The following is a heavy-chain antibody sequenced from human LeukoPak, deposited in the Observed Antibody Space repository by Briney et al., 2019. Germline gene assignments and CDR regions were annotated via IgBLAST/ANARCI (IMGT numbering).Heavy chain of an antibody. CDR3: AKGQGYNYGDSIDY. V-gene: IGHV3-23*01. Sequence: PGGSLRLSCAASGFTFNNYAMTWVRQAPGEGLEWVSVINGGSGNSYYADSVKGRFTVSRDNSKNTLYLQMNSLRDENTAVYYCAKGQGYNYGDSIDYWGQGTLVTVSS. D-gene: IGHD5-18*01. J-gene: IGHJ4*02. CDR1: GFTFNNYA. CDR2: INGGSGNS.